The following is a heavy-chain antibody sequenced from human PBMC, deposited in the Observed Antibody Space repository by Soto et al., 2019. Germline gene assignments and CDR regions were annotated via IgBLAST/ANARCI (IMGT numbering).Heavy chain of an antibody. Sequence: GASLKISYKVCGYSFNSSWIAWVHQRPGKGLEWMGIIYPSNSDTKYSPSFQGQVTISADESISTAYLQWSSLKASDTAMYFFARNRGFGGNSDTFDIWGQGTMVTVSS. CDR3: ARNRGFGGNSDTFDI. CDR2: IYPSNSDT. D-gene: IGHD2-21*02. V-gene: IGHV5-51*07. J-gene: IGHJ3*02. CDR1: GYSFNSSW.